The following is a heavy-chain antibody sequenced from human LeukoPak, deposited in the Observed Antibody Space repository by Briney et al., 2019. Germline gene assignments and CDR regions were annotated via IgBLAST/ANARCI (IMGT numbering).Heavy chain of an antibody. Sequence: ASVKVSCKASGYTFTNYDINWVPHATGQGLEWMRWMNPNSGNTGYAQKFQGRVPMTRNTSISTAYMELSSLRSQDTAVYYCARPDRRWSGYYTLGYWGQGTLVTVSS. D-gene: IGHD3-3*01. J-gene: IGHJ4*02. V-gene: IGHV1-8*01. CDR3: ARPDRRWSGYYTLGY. CDR1: GYTFTNYD. CDR2: MNPNSGNT.